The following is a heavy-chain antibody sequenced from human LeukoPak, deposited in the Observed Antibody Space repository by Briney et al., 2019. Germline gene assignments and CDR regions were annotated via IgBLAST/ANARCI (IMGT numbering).Heavy chain of an antibody. CDR3: ARAHPSGWFYFDY. CDR1: GFTFSSYE. CDR2: ISSSGYTM. J-gene: IGHJ4*02. Sequence: PGGSLRLSCAASGFTFSSYEVNWVRQAPGKGLEWVSYISSSGYTMYYADSVKGRFAISRDNAKNSLYLQMNSLRAEDTAVYYCARAHPSGWFYFDYWGQGTLVTVSS. V-gene: IGHV3-48*03. D-gene: IGHD6-19*01.